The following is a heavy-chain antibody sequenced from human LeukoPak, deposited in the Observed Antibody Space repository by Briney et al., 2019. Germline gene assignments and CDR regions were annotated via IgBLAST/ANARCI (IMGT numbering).Heavy chain of an antibody. V-gene: IGHV3-7*04. D-gene: IGHD3-10*01. CDR1: GFTFSRYW. CDR2: IKQDGSAK. Sequence: PGGSLRLSCAPSGFTFSRYWLSWVRQAPGKGLEWVGNIKQDGSAKYYVDSVKGRFTISRDNAKNSLYLQMNSLRAEDTAVYYCARGDYYAPSGFFIDAFDIWGQGTMVTVSS. J-gene: IGHJ3*02. CDR3: ARGDYYAPSGFFIDAFDI.